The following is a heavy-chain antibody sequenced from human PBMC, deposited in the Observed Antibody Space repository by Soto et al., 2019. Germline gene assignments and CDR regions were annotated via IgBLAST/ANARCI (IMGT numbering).Heavy chain of an antibody. CDR1: GYTFTVYY. J-gene: IGHJ5*02. CDR2: INPNSGDT. V-gene: IGHV1-2*02. D-gene: IGHD6-19*01. Sequence: ASVKVSCKASGYTFTVYYMHCVLQAPLQGLDWMGWINPNSGDTNYVQKFQGRVTMTRDTSISTAYMELSRLRSDDTAVYYCARDRRIAVAGLNWFDPWGQGTLVTVSS. CDR3: ARDRRIAVAGLNWFDP.